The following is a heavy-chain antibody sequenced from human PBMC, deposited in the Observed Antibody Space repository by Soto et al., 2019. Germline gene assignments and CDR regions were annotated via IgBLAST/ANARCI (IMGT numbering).Heavy chain of an antibody. CDR2: MNPNSGNT. D-gene: IGHD3-3*02. Sequence: ASVKVSCKASGYTFTSYDINWVRQATGQGLEWMGWMNPNSGNTGYAQKFQGRVTMTRNTSISTAYMELSSLRSEDTAVYYCARALTLGFLEWFPVFGYWGQGTLATVSS. V-gene: IGHV1-8*01. CDR1: GYTFTSYD. J-gene: IGHJ4*02. CDR3: ARALTLGFLEWFPVFGY.